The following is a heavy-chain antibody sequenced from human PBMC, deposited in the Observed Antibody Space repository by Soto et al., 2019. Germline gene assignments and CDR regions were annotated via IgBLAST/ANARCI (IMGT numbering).Heavy chain of an antibody. CDR3: ARALMTTVTPRGYDAFDI. CDR1: GFTFSSYS. Sequence: PGGSLRLSCAASGFTFSSYSMNWVRQAPGRGLEWVSYISSSSSTIYYADSVKGRFTISRDNAKNSLYLQMNSLRAEDTAVYYCARALMTTVTPRGYDAFDIWGQGTMVTVSS. V-gene: IGHV3-48*01. CDR2: ISSSSSTI. J-gene: IGHJ3*02. D-gene: IGHD4-17*01.